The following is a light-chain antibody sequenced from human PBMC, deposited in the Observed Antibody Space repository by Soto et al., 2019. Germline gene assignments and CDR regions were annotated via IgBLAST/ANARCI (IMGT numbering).Light chain of an antibody. V-gene: IGLV1-44*01. CDR1: SSNIGSHT. CDR2: TDN. J-gene: IGLJ2*01. CDR3: AAWDDSLNGLV. Sequence: QAVVTQPPSASGTPGQRVTISCSGSSSNIGSHTVNWYQQLPGTAPKLLIYTDNQRPSGVPDRFSGSKSGISASLAISGLQSEDEADYFCAAWDDSLNGLVFGGGTKVTVL.